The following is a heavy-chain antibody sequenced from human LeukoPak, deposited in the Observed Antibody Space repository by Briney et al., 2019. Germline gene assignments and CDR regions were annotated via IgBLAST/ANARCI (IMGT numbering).Heavy chain of an antibody. CDR1: GYSFTSYW. CDR2: TYPGDSDT. J-gene: IGHJ2*01. V-gene: IGHV5-51*01. D-gene: IGHD3-10*01. CDR3: AMVRGAVDWYFDL. Sequence: HGESLKISCKGSGYSFTSYWIGWVRQMPGKGLEWMGITYPGDSDTRYSPSFQGQVTISADKSISTAYLQWSSLKASDTAMYYCAMVRGAVDWYFDLWGRGTLVTVSS.